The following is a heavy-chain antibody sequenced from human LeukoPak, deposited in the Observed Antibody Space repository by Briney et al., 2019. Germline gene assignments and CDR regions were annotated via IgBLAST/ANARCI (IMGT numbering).Heavy chain of an antibody. J-gene: IGHJ3*02. CDR2: IIPIFGTA. V-gene: IGHV1-69*06. Sequence: SVKVSCKASGGTFSSYAISWVRQAPGQGLEWMGGIIPIFGTANYAQKFQGRVTMTEDTSTDTAYMELSSLRSEDTAVYYCATISFYDSSGSNNAFDIWGQGTMVTVSS. CDR3: ATISFYDSSGSNNAFDI. CDR1: GGTFSSYA. D-gene: IGHD3-22*01.